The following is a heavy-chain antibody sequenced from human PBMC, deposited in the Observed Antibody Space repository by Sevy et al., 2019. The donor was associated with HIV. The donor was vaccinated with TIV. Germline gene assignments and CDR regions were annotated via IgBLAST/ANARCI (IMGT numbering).Heavy chain of an antibody. CDR2: IIPISGTA. V-gene: IGHV1-69*13. D-gene: IGHD3-22*01. CDR3: ASNYYYDSSGYYFQH. J-gene: IGHJ1*01. Sequence: ASMKVSCKASGGTFSSYAISWVRQAPGQGLEWMGGIIPISGTANYAQKFQGRVTITADESTSTAYMELSSLRSEDTAVYYCASNYYYDSSGYYFQHWGQGTLVTVSS. CDR1: GGTFSSYA.